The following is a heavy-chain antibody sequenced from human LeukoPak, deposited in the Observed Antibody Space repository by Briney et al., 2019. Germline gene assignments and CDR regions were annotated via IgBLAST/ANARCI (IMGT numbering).Heavy chain of an antibody. V-gene: IGHV4-59*08. J-gene: IGHJ4*02. D-gene: IGHD1-26*01. CDR3: ARRGAGGGIPLDY. Sequence: SETLSLTCTVSGGSISYYYWSWIRQPPGKGLELIGYIYYSGSTNYNPSLKSRVTISVDTSKNQFSLTLNSVTAADTAVYYCARRGAGGGIPLDYWGPGALVTVSS. CDR2: IYYSGST. CDR1: GGSISYYY.